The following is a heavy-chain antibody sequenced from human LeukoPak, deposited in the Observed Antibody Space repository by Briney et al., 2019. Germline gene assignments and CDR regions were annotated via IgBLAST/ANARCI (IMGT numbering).Heavy chain of an antibody. Sequence: SETLSLTCTVSGGSISSYYWSWIRQPAGKGLEWIGRIYTSGSTNYNPSLKSRVTTSVDTSKNQFSLKLSSVTAADTAVYYCARSVITMVRGVPYYYYYMDVWGKGTTVTISS. J-gene: IGHJ6*03. CDR3: ARSVITMVRGVPYYYYYMDV. D-gene: IGHD3-10*01. V-gene: IGHV4-4*07. CDR2: IYTSGST. CDR1: GGSISSYY.